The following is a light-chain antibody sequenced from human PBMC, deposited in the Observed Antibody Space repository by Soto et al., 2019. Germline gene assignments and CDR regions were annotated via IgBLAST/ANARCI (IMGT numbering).Light chain of an antibody. CDR1: QSVRSF. CDR3: QQRSNWPPIT. J-gene: IGKJ5*01. Sequence: DIVWTQSPATLSLSPGDRATLACRASQSVRSFLAWYQQKPGQAPRLLIYDASNRATGVPARFSGSGSGTDFTLTISSLQPEDFAVYYCQQRSNWPPITFGQGTRVEIK. CDR2: DAS. V-gene: IGKV3-11*01.